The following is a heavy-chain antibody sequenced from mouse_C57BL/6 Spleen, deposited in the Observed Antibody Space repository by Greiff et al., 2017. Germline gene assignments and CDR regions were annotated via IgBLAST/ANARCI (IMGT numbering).Heavy chain of an antibody. J-gene: IGHJ1*03. D-gene: IGHD1-1*01. CDR1: GYTFTTYP. Sequence: VMLVESGAELVKPGASVKMSCKASGYTFTTYPIEWMKQNHGKSLEWIGNFHPYNDDTKYNEKFKGKATLTVEKSSSTVYLELSRLTSDDSAVYYCARALYYYGSSYDWYFDVWGTGTTVTVSS. CDR2: FHPYNDDT. CDR3: ARALYYYGSSYDWYFDV. V-gene: IGHV1-47*01.